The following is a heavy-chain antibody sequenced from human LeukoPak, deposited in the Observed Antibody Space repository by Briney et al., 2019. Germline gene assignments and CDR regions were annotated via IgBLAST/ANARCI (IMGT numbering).Heavy chain of an antibody. CDR1: GYSSTTYW. J-gene: IGHJ4*02. CDR3: ARSLFDSDISTGHDY. CDR2: IDPSDSYT. D-gene: IGHD3-9*01. Sequence: PGESLSISCTGSGYSSTTYWISWVRHMSRKGREWMGTIDPSDSYTKYSPTFQGHVTTSADKSISTACWQCSSLKASDTAVYYCARSLFDSDISTGHDYWGQGTLVTVSS. V-gene: IGHV5-10-1*01.